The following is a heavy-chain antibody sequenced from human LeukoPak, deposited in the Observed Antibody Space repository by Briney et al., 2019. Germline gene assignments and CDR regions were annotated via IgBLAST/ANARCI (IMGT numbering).Heavy chain of an antibody. CDR1: GFTFSSYA. Sequence: GGSLRLSCAASGFTFSSYAMSWVRQAPGKGLEWVSAISGSGGSTYYVDSVKGRFTISRDNSKNTLYLHMNSLRVEDTAVYYCAEDAADYGGNLDYWGQGTLVTVSS. J-gene: IGHJ4*02. CDR3: AEDAADYGGNLDY. D-gene: IGHD4-23*01. CDR2: ISGSGGST. V-gene: IGHV3-23*01.